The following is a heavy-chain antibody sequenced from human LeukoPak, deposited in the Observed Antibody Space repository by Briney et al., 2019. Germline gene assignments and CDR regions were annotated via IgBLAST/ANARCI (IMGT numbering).Heavy chain of an antibody. J-gene: IGHJ3*02. CDR3: ARDQDIYDSSGTAPAFDI. Sequence: PSETLSLTCTVSGGSISSGSYYWSWIRQPAGKGLEWIGRIYTSGSTNHNPSLKSRVTISVDTSKNQFSLKLSSVTAADTAVYYCARDQDIYDSSGTAPAFDIWGQGTMVTVPS. CDR1: GGSISSGSYY. CDR2: IYTSGST. V-gene: IGHV4-61*02. D-gene: IGHD3-22*01.